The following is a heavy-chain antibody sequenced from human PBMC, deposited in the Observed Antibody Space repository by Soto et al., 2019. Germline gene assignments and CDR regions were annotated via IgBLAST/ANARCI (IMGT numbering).Heavy chain of an antibody. CDR3: ARRWNYYYYGMDA. V-gene: IGHV5-10-1*01. CDR2: IEPSDSST. CDR1: GYSFGIYS. Sequence: PGESLKISCQASGYSFGIYSISWVRQVPGKGLEWVGKIEPSDSSTIYSPSFQGHVTISADKSISTAYLQWSSLKASDTAMYYCARRWNYYYYGMDAWGQGTTVTVSS. D-gene: IGHD2-15*01. J-gene: IGHJ6*02.